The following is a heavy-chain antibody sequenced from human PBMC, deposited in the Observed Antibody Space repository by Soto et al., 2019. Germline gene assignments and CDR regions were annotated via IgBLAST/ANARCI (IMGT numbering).Heavy chain of an antibody. J-gene: IGHJ4*02. CDR2: IWYDGSNK. V-gene: IGHV3-33*01. CDR1: GFTFSSYG. D-gene: IGHD5-18*01. CDR3: ARDGQGYGDPFDY. Sequence: QVQLVESGGGVVQPGRSLRLSCAASGFTFSSYGMHWVRQAPGKGLEWVAVIWYDGSNKYYADSVKGRFTISRDNSKNTLYLQMNSLRAEDTAVYYCARDGQGYGDPFDYWGQGTLVTVSS.